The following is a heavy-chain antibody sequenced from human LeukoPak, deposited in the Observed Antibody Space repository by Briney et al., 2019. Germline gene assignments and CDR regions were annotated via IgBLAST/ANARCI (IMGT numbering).Heavy chain of an antibody. V-gene: IGHV4-34*01. CDR1: GGSFSGYY. CDR3: ARQSGYYDSKDYYYYYYMDV. CDR2: INHSGST. Sequence: SETLSLTCAVYGGSFSGYYWSWIPQPPGKGLEWIGEINHSGSTNYNPSLKSRVTISVDTSKNQFSLKLSSVTAADTAVYYCARQSGYYDSKDYYYYYYMDVWGKGTTVTVS. D-gene: IGHD3-22*01. J-gene: IGHJ6*03.